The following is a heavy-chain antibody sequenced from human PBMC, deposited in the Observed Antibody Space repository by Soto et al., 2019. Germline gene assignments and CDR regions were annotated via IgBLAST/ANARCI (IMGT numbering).Heavy chain of an antibody. CDR1: GYTFTSYA. CDR2: INAGNGNT. J-gene: IGHJ4*02. CDR3: ARDYYYDSSGDQTELLDY. Sequence: GASVKVSCEASGYTFTSYAMHWVRQAPGQMHEWMGWINAGNGNTKYSQKFQGRVTITRDTSASTAYMELSSLRSEDTAVYYCARDYYYDSSGDQTELLDYWGQGTLVTVSS. D-gene: IGHD3-22*01. V-gene: IGHV1-3*01.